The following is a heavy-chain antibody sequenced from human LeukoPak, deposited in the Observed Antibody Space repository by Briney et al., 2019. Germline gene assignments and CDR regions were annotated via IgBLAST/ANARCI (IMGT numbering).Heavy chain of an antibody. J-gene: IGHJ4*02. Sequence: PSETPSLTCIVSGVSISSYYWSWIRQPAGKGLEWIGRIYISGSTNYNPSLKSRVTMSLDTPKNQFSLKLSSVTAADTAVYYCARDEGHYDHWGQGTLVTVSS. D-gene: IGHD3-22*01. CDR1: GVSISSYY. CDR3: ARDEGHYDH. V-gene: IGHV4-4*07. CDR2: IYISGST.